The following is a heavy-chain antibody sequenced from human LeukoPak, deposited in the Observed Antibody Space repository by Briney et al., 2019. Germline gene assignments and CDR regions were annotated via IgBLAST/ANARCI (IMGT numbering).Heavy chain of an antibody. Sequence: ASVKVSCKASGYTFTSYAMNWVRQAPGQGLEWMGWINTNTGNPTYAQGFTGRFVFSLDTSVSTAYLQISSLKAEDTAVYYRARVRYYDILTGYLHTGDYYGMDVWGQGTTVTVSS. J-gene: IGHJ6*02. V-gene: IGHV7-4-1*02. D-gene: IGHD3-9*01. CDR2: INTNTGNP. CDR1: GYTFTSYA. CDR3: ARVRYYDILTGYLHTGDYYGMDV.